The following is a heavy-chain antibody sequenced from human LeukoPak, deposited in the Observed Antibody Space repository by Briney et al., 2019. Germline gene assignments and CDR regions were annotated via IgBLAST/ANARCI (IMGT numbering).Heavy chain of an antibody. CDR2: ISIDGSEK. CDR3: ARATRLPDY. J-gene: IGHJ4*02. V-gene: IGHV3-7*01. Sequence: GGSLRLSCAASGSTFSNYWMSWVRQAPGKGLDWVAIISIDGSEKAYVDSVKGRFSISRDNARNSLYLQMNSLSAEDTAVYYCARATRLPDYWGQGALVTVSS. CDR1: GSTFSNYW. D-gene: IGHD6-25*01.